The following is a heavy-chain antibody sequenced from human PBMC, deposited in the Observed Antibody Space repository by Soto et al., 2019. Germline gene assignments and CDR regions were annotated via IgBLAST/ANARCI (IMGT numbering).Heavy chain of an antibody. D-gene: IGHD6-19*01. CDR1: GFSLSNARMG. CDR3: ARIHRYTPNIAVDRGP. Sequence: QVTLKESGPVLVKPTETLTLTCTVSGFSLSNARMGVSWIRQPPGKALEWLAHIFSNDEKSYSTCLKSRLTIAKDTSKSHVVLTTTNKDHVDIATYYCARIHRYTPNIAVDRGPWGQGTLVTVSS. J-gene: IGHJ5*02. V-gene: IGHV2-26*01. CDR2: IFSNDEK.